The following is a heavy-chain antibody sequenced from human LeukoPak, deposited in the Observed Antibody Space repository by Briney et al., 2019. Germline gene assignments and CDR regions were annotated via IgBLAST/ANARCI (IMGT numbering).Heavy chain of an antibody. Sequence: GGSLRLSCAASGFTFSSYSMNWVRQAPGKGLEWVSYISSSSSTIYYADSVKGRFTISRDNAKNSLYLQMNSLRDEDTAVYYCARDHSSSWLAEYFQHWGQGTLVTVSS. J-gene: IGHJ1*01. D-gene: IGHD6-13*01. CDR1: GFTFSSYS. CDR2: ISSSSSTI. V-gene: IGHV3-48*02. CDR3: ARDHSSSWLAEYFQH.